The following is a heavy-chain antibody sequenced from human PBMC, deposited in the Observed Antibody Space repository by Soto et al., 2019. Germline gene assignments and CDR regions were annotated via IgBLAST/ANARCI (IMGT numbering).Heavy chain of an antibody. D-gene: IGHD2-15*01. CDR2: INSDGSST. Sequence: GGSLRLSCAASGFTFSSYWMHWVRQAPGKGLVWVSRINSDGSSTSYADSVKGRFTISRDNAKNTLYLQMNSLRAEDTAVYYCARGLSVAFPLKDCSGGSCYSGFVDYWGQGTLVTVSS. CDR1: GFTFSSYW. J-gene: IGHJ4*02. CDR3: ARGLSVAFPLKDCSGGSCYSGFVDY. V-gene: IGHV3-74*01.